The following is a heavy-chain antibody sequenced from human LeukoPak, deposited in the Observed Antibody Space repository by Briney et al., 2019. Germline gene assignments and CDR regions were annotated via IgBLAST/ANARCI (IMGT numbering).Heavy chain of an antibody. D-gene: IGHD3-22*01. CDR2: ISSSSSYI. CDR3: ARDAQPSYYYDSSGYYYDY. CDR1: GFTFSSYS. Sequence: TGGSLRLSCAASGFTFSSYSMNWVRQAPGKGLEWVSSISSSSSYIYYADSVKGRFTISRDNAKNSLYLQMNSLRAEDTAVYYCARDAQPSYYYDSSGYYYDYWGQGTLVTVSS. J-gene: IGHJ4*02. V-gene: IGHV3-21*01.